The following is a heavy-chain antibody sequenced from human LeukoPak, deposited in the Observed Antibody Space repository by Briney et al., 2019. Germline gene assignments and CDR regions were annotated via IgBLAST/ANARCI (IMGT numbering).Heavy chain of an antibody. Sequence: QSGGSLSLSCAASGFTLNTNDMKCVRQAPGEGLDWVSLMYPCGSAFYTPSVKGLFTVTRDESKNLMFLQMNTLSPDDTAMYYCLRQGGGDNGRWGQGTLVTVSS. CDR3: LRQGGGDNGR. CDR1: GFTLNTND. D-gene: IGHD2-21*01. V-gene: IGHV3-66*03. J-gene: IGHJ4*01. CDR2: MYPCGSA.